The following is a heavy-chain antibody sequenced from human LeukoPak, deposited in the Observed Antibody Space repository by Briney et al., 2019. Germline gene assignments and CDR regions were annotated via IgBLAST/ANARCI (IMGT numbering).Heavy chain of an antibody. J-gene: IGHJ4*02. D-gene: IGHD2-2*01. CDR1: GYTFTSYG. Sequence: GASVKVSCKASGYTFTSYGISWVRQAPGQGLEWMGWISAYNGNTNYAQKLQGRVTMTTDTSTSTAYMELRSLRSDGTAVYYCARARYCSSTSCRPFDYWGQGTLVTVSS. V-gene: IGHV1-18*01. CDR2: ISAYNGNT. CDR3: ARARYCSSTSCRPFDY.